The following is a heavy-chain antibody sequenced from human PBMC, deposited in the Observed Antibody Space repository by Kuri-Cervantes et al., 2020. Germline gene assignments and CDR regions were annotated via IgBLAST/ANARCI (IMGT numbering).Heavy chain of an antibody. CDR2: ISSSSSTI. CDR1: GFTFSSYS. J-gene: IGHJ4*02. V-gene: IGHV3-48*01. CDR3: AREGIRSSSWFLYY. Sequence: LSLTCAASGFTFSSYSMNWVRQAPGKGLEWVSYISSSSSTIYYADSVKGRFTISRDNAKNSLYLQMNSLRAEDTAVYYCAREGIRSSSWFLYYWGQGTLVTVSS. D-gene: IGHD6-13*01.